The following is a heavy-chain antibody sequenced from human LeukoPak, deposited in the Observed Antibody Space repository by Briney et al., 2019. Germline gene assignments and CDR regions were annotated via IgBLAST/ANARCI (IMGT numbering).Heavy chain of an antibody. V-gene: IGHV3-15*01. Sequence: GGSLRLSCAASGFTFSNAWMSWVRQAPGKGLEWVGRIKSKTDGGTTDYAAPVKGRFTISRDDSKNTLYLQMNSLKTEDTAVYYCTTDRDGYNPYYYYYMDVWGKGTTVTVSS. CDR1: GFTFSNAW. CDR2: IKSKTDGGTT. CDR3: TTDRDGYNPYYYYYMDV. J-gene: IGHJ6*03. D-gene: IGHD5-24*01.